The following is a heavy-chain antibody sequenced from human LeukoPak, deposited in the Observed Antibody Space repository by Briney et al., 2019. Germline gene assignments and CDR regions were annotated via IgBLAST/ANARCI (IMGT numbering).Heavy chain of an antibody. CDR3: TREEYSSFWSTAGAFDI. J-gene: IGHJ3*02. D-gene: IGHD6-19*01. CDR2: ISKDGGSK. V-gene: IGHV3-30*03. Sequence: PGGSLRLSCAASGFTFSSYNLHWVRQAPGKGLEWVAVISKDGGSKYYADSVKGRFTISRDNSKNTFYLQMNSLIIEDTAVYYCTREEYSSFWSTAGAFDIWGQGTMVTVSS. CDR1: GFTFSSYN.